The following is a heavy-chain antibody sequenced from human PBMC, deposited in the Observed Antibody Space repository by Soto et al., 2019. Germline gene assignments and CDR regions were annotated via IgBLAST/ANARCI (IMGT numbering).Heavy chain of an antibody. CDR2: INPNSGGT. D-gene: IGHD2-2*01. CDR3: ARYRICSSTSFQDDAFDI. J-gene: IGHJ3*02. Sequence: GASVKVSCKASGYTFTGYYMHWVRQAPGQGLEWMGWINPNSGGTNYAQKFQGWVTMTRDTSISTAYMELSRLRSDDTAVYYCARYRICSSTSFQDDAFDIWGQGTMVTVSS. V-gene: IGHV1-2*04. CDR1: GYTFTGYY.